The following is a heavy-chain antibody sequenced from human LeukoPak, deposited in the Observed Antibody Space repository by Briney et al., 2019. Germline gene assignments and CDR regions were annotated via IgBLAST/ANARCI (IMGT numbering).Heavy chain of an antibody. CDR1: GYTFTSYD. Sequence: GASVKVSCKASGYTFTSYDINWVRQATGQGLEWMGWINPNSGGSNYAQKFQGRVTMTRDASISTAYMELSRLRSDDTAVYYCARDGSSSTWYVGYWGQGTLVTVSS. D-gene: IGHD6-13*01. CDR3: ARDGSSSTWYVGY. CDR2: INPNSGGS. J-gene: IGHJ4*02. V-gene: IGHV1-2*02.